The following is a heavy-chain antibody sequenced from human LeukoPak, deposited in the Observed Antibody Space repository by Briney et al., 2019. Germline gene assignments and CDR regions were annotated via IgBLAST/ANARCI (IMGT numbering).Heavy chain of an antibody. CDR2: IGGSGEFT. V-gene: IGHV3-23*01. CDR1: GFPFSTYA. CDR3: AKADRGCGVITKE. J-gene: IGHJ4*02. Sequence: PGGSLRLSCAASGFPFSTYAMSWVRQPPGKGLEWVSAIGGSGEFTYYAEYVRGRFTISRDNSEKTLYLQMNSLRAEDTAVYYCAKADRGCGVITKEWGQGTLVTVSS. D-gene: IGHD3-10*01.